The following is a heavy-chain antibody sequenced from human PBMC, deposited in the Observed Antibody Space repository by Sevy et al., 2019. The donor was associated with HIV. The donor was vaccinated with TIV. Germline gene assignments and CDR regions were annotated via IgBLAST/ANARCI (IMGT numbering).Heavy chain of an antibody. V-gene: IGHV3-23*01. Sequence: GGYLRLSCADSGVTFSSYAMSWVRQAPGKGLEWVSAISGSGGSTYYADSVKGRFTISRDNSKNTLYLQMNSLRAEDTAVYYCAKDPLLQYYYDSSGYYYFDYWGQGTLVTVSS. CDR1: GVTFSSYA. CDR2: ISGSGGST. D-gene: IGHD3-22*01. J-gene: IGHJ4*02. CDR3: AKDPLLQYYYDSSGYYYFDY.